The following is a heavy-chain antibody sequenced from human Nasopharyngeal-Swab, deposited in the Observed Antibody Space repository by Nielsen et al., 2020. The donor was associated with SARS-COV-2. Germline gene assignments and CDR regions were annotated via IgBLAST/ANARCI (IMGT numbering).Heavy chain of an antibody. D-gene: IGHD6-13*01. V-gene: IGHV1-69*13. Sequence: SVKVSCKASGGTFSSYAISWVRQAPGQGLEWMGGIIPIFGTANYAQKFQGRVTITADESTSTAYMELSSLRSEDTAVYYCARGRRGYSSSWYPYYFDYWGQGTLVTVSS. J-gene: IGHJ4*02. CDR1: GGTFSSYA. CDR3: ARGRRGYSSSWYPYYFDY. CDR2: IIPIFGTA.